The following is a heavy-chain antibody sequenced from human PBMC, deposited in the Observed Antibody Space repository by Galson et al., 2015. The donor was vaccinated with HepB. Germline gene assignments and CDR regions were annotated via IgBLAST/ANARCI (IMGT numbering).Heavy chain of an antibody. D-gene: IGHD3-16*01. CDR2: IWYDGSNY. CDR1: GFTFSGYG. J-gene: IGHJ6*02. Sequence: LRLSCAASGFTFSGYGMNWVRQTPGKGLEWVAVIWYDGSNYYYADSVKGRLTISRDNSKNTLYLQMNSLRAEDTAVYYCARINADYFGMDVWGQGITVTVSS. CDR3: ARINADYFGMDV. V-gene: IGHV3-33*01.